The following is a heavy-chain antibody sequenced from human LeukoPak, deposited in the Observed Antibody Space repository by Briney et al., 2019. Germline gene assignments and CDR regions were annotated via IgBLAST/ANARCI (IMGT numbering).Heavy chain of an antibody. V-gene: IGHV4-34*01. CDR2: INHSGGT. CDR1: GASFTGYY. D-gene: IGHD3-10*01. CDR3: ARIPPIVRLKAGSYSTDPTYYFDY. Sequence: SETLSLTCAVYGASFTGYYWSWFRQPPGKGLEWIGEINHSGGTNYNPSLKSRVTISLDTSKNQFSLKLSSVTAADTAVYYCARIPPIVRLKAGSYSTDPTYYFDYWGQGTLVTVSS. J-gene: IGHJ4*02.